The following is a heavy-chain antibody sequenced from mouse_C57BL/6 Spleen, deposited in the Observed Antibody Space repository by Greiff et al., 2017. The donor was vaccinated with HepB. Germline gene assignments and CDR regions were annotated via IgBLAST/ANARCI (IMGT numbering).Heavy chain of an antibody. J-gene: IGHJ3*01. D-gene: IGHD2-2*01. V-gene: IGHV5-17*01. CDR3: ARGLRGAY. CDR2: ISSGSSTI. CDR1: GFTFSDYG. Sequence: EVKLVESGGGLVKPGGSLKLSCAASGFTFSDYGMHWVRQAPEKGLEWVAYISSGSSTIYYADTVKGRFTISRDNAKNTLFLQMTSLRSEDTAMYYCARGLRGAYWGQGTLVTVSA.